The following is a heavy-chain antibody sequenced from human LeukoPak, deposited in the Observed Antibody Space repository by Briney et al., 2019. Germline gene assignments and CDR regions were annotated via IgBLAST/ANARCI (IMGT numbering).Heavy chain of an antibody. CDR1: GFNFGSHE. V-gene: IGHV3-48*03. CDR2: IGGSGSPT. D-gene: IGHD2-15*01. J-gene: IGHJ3*02. Sequence: GGSLRLTCVVSGFNFGSHEMSWVRQAPGKGLEWVSYIGGSGSPTHYADSVKGRFTVSRDNAKNSLYLQLNNLRAEDTAVYYCAREIIPTPDTFDIWGQGTVVTVSS. CDR3: AREIIPTPDTFDI.